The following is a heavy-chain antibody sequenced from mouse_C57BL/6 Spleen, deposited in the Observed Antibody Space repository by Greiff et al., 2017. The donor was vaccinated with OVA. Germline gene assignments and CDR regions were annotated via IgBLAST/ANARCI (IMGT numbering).Heavy chain of an antibody. V-gene: IGHV5-15*01. CDR3: AGPGYDGYSDWYFDV. CDR1: GFTFSDYG. Sequence: EVKLVESGGGLVQPGGSLKLSCAASGFTFSDYGMAWVRQAPRKGPEWVAFISNLAYSIYYADTVTGRFTISRENAKNTLYLEMSSLRSEDTAMYYWAGPGYDGYSDWYFDVWGTGTTVTVSS. CDR2: ISNLAYSI. J-gene: IGHJ1*03. D-gene: IGHD2-3*01.